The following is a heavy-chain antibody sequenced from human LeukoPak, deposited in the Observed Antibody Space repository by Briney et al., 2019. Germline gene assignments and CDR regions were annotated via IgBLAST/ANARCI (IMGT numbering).Heavy chain of an antibody. V-gene: IGHV4-61*02. CDR1: GGSISSGSYY. D-gene: IGHD3-3*01. CDR2: IYTSGST. CDR3: AREVFTGVVIKEDYFDY. J-gene: IGHJ4*02. Sequence: PSQTLSLTCTVSGGSISSGSYYWSWIRQPAGQGLEWIGRIYTSGSTNSNPSIKSRVTISVDTSKNQFSLKLSSVAAADTAVYYCAREVFTGVVIKEDYFDYWGQGTLFTVSS.